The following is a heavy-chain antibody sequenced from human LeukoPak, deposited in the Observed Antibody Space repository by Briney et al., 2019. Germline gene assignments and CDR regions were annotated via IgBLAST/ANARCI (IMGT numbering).Heavy chain of an antibody. CDR3: AKSFPYYFDY. V-gene: IGHV3-23*01. CDR2: ISGSGGST. Sequence: GGSLRLSCAASGFTFNISAMSWVRQAPGKGLECVSPISGSGGSTYYADSVKGRFTISRDNSKNTLYLQMNSLRAEDTAVYYCAKSFPYYFDYWGQGTLVTVSS. J-gene: IGHJ4*02. CDR1: GFTFNISA. D-gene: IGHD2-21*01.